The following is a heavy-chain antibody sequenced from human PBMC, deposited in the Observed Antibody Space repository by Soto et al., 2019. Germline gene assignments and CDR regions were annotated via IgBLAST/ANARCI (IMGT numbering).Heavy chain of an antibody. V-gene: IGHV1-2*02. J-gene: IGHJ5*02. CDR1: GYTFTDYF. CDR3: ARVTLKAGNWFDP. CDR2: INPNSRGT. Sequence: QVQLVQSGAEVKKPGASVKVSCKASGYTFTDYFIHWVRQAPGQGFVWMGWINPNSRGTNYAQKFQGRVTMTRDTSNSTAYMELRGLTSADTAVYYCARVTLKAGNWFDPWGQGTLVTVSS.